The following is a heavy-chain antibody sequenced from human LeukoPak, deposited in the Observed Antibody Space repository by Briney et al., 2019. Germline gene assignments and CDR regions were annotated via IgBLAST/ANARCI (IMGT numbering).Heavy chain of an antibody. CDR1: GFTFSSYA. CDR3: ASSRLFYQLITPFDY. V-gene: IGHV3-30-3*01. CDR2: ISYDGSNK. Sequence: PGGSLRLSCAASGFTFSSYAMHWVRQAPGKGLEWVAVISYDGSNKYYADSVKGRFTISRDNSKNTLYLRMNSLRAEDTAVYYCASSRLFYQLITPFDYWGQGTLVTVSS. D-gene: IGHD2-2*01. J-gene: IGHJ4*02.